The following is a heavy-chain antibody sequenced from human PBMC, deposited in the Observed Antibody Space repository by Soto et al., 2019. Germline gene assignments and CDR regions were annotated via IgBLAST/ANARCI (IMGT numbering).Heavy chain of an antibody. Sequence: QVQLVQSGAEVKKPGSSVKVSCKASGGTFSSYAISWVRQAPGQGLEWMGGIIPIFGTANYAQKFQGRFPITASESTGTAYMVLGSLRSEDTAVYYCARHPFSGSYAYYYGMDVWGQGTTVTVSS. D-gene: IGHD1-26*01. J-gene: IGHJ6*02. V-gene: IGHV1-69*12. CDR1: GGTFSSYA. CDR2: IIPIFGTA. CDR3: ARHPFSGSYAYYYGMDV.